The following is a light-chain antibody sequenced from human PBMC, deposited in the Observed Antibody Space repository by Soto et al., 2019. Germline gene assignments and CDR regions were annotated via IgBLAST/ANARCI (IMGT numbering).Light chain of an antibody. J-gene: IGKJ1*01. CDR3: LQDINYQWT. V-gene: IGKV1-5*01. Sequence: DIQMTQSPSTLSASVGDRVTVTCRASQSVSGWLACYQQKPGKAPRLLIHGASNLPSGVTRRLSGSGCGRDFTLVISSMQPEDSATYYCLQDINYQWTFGQGTKGDIK. CDR2: GAS. CDR1: QSVSGW.